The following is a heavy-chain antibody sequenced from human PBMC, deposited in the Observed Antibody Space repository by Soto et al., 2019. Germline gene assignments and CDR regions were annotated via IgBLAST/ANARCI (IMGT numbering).Heavy chain of an antibody. J-gene: IGHJ4*02. V-gene: IGHV3-64*04. CDR1: GFTFSSYA. CDR2: ISSNGGST. D-gene: IGHD1-1*01. Sequence: GGSLRLSCSASGFTFSSYAMHWVRQAPGKGLEYVSAISSNGGSTYYADSVKGRFTISRDNSKNTLFLQMNSPRPEDTAVYYCAKDKGVFNWATSYFDYWGQGALVTVSS. CDR3: AKDKGVFNWATSYFDY.